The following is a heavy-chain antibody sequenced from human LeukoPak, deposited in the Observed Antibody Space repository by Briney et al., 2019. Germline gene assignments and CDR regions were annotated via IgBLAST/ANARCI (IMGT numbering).Heavy chain of an antibody. V-gene: IGHV3-23*01. Sequence: GGSLRLSCAASGFTFSSYAMSWVRQAPGKGLEWVSAISGSGGSTYYADSVKGRFTISRDNSKNTLYLQMNSLRAEDTAVYYCAKSGDFWSGYYPAYGMDVWGQGTTVTVSS. D-gene: IGHD3-3*01. J-gene: IGHJ6*02. CDR3: AKSGDFWSGYYPAYGMDV. CDR1: GFTFSSYA. CDR2: ISGSGGST.